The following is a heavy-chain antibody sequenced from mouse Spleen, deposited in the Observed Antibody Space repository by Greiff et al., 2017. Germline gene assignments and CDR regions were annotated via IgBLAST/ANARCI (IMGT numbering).Heavy chain of an antibody. D-gene: IGHD1-1*02. J-gene: IGHJ1*01. CDR3: ARDRGGPYWYFDV. Sequence: EVQLQESGPGLVKPSQSLSLTCSVTGYSITSGYYWNWIRQFPGNKLEWMGYISYDGSNNYNPSLKNRISITRDTSKNQFFLKLNSVTTEDTATYYCARDRGGPYWYFDVWGAGTTVTVSS. CDR2: ISYDGSN. CDR1: GYSITSGYY. V-gene: IGHV3-6*01.